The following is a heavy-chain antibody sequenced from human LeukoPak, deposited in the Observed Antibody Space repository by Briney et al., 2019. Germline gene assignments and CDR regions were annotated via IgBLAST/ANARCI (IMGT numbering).Heavy chain of an antibody. CDR1: GFTFSSYE. V-gene: IGHV3-48*03. J-gene: IGHJ4*02. CDR3: AREPLYYYDSSGSFDY. D-gene: IGHD3-22*01. CDR2: ISSSGSTI. Sequence: GGSLRLSCAASGFTFSSYEMNWVRQAPGKGLEWVSYISSSGSTIYYADSVKGRFTISRDNAKNSLYLQMNSLRAADTAVYYCAREPLYYYDSSGSFDYWGQGTLVTVSS.